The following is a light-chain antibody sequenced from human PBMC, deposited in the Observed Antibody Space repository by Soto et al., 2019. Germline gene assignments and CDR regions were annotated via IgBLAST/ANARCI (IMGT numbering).Light chain of an antibody. CDR3: QQYETFSGT. CDR1: QSISSW. CDR2: KAS. V-gene: IGKV1-5*03. J-gene: IGKJ1*01. Sequence: DIQMTQSPSTLSASVGDRVTITCRASQSISSWLAWYQQKPGKAPKLLIYKASSLESGVPSRFSGSGSGTDFTLSINSLQPEDFATYYCQQYETFSGTFGPGTKVDIK.